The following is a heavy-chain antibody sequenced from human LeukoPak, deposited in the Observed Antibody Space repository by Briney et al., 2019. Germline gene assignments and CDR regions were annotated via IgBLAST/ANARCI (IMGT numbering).Heavy chain of an antibody. CDR1: GFTFSSYE. CDR2: VSDSGSTI. CDR3: AKGPPY. J-gene: IGHJ4*02. V-gene: IGHV3-48*03. Sequence: GGSLRLSCAASGFTFSSYEFNWVRQAPGKGLEWVLYVSDSGSTIYYADSVKGRVTISRDNAKNSLYLQMNSLRAEDTAVYYCAKGPPYWGQGTLVTVSS.